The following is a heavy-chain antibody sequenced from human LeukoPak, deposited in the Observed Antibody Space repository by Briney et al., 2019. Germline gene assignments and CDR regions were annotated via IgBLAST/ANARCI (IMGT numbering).Heavy chain of an antibody. Sequence: SETLSLTCTVSGGSISSYYWSWIRQPPGKGLEWIGYIYYSGSTNYNPSLKSRVTISVDTSKNQFSLKLSSVTAADTAVYYRARVVPAINWFDPWGQGTLVTVSS. CDR2: IYYSGST. J-gene: IGHJ5*02. V-gene: IGHV4-59*01. CDR3: ARVVPAINWFDP. D-gene: IGHD2-2*01. CDR1: GGSISSYY.